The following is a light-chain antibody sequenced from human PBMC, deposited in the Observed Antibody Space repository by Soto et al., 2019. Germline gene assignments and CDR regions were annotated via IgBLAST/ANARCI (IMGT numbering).Light chain of an antibody. J-gene: IGKJ2*01. CDR2: GAS. Sequence: MYMSPASVSAYIEARVTITCLASQGISAWLAWYQRKPGRAPKVLIYGASSLQSGVPSRFSGSGSGTDFTLIISSLQPEDFATDYCQQAYIFLIPFG. CDR1: QGISAW. CDR3: QQAYIFLIP. V-gene: IGKV1D-12*01.